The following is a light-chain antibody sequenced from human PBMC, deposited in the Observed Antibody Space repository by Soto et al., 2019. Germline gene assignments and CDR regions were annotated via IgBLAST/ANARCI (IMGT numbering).Light chain of an antibody. CDR1: VLAKKY. Sequence: SYELTQPSSVSVSPGQTARITCSGDVLAKKYARWFQQKPGQAPMGVIYKDSERPAGITERFSGSSSGTTVTLTISRAQVEDAADYYCYSATNNTLGVFGGGTKVTVL. CDR3: YSATNNTLGV. V-gene: IGLV3-27*01. J-gene: IGLJ3*02. CDR2: KDS.